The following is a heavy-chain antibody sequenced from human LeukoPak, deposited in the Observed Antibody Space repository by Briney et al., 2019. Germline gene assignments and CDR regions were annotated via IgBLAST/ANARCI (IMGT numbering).Heavy chain of an antibody. CDR2: IYYSGST. J-gene: IGHJ5*02. CDR1: GDSISSYY. V-gene: IGHV4-59*08. Sequence: PSETLSLTCTVSGDSISSYYWSWIRQPPGKGLEWVGYIYYSGSTNYNPSLKSRVTISIDTSKKQLSLKLSSVTAADTAVYYCARSPSGPNPFDPWGQGTLVTVSS. CDR3: ARSPSGPNPFDP.